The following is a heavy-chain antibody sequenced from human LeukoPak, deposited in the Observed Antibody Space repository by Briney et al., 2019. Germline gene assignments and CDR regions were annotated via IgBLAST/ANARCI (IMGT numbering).Heavy chain of an antibody. J-gene: IGHJ5*02. D-gene: IGHD4-23*01. V-gene: IGHV3-30*18. CDR1: GFTFSSYG. CDR3: AKAPYGGNPYSWFDP. CDR2: ISYDGSNK. Sequence: GRSLRLSCAASGFTFSSYGMHWVRQAPGKGLEWLAVISYDGSNKYYADSVKGRFTISRDNSKNTLYLQMNSLRAEDTAVYYCAKAPYGGNPYSWFDPWGQGTLVTVSS.